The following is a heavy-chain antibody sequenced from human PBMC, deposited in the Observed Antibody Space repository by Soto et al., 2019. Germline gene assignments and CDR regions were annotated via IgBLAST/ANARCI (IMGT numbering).Heavy chain of an antibody. CDR2: IDPSGGGA. V-gene: IGHV1-46*01. D-gene: IGHD1-26*01. CDR3: AKDRWEGGMDV. CDR1: RYTFTNYY. J-gene: IGHJ6*02. Sequence: ASVKVSCKTSRYTFTNYYMHWVRQAPGQGLEWMGIIDPSGGGATYAQKFQGRVTMTRDTSTSTVYMELSSLRSEDTAVYYCAKDRWEGGMDVWGQGTTVTVS.